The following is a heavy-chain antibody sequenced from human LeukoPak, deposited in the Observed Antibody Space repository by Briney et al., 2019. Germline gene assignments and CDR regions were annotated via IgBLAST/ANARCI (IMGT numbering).Heavy chain of an antibody. CDR1: GGSISSSSYY. CDR2: IYYSGST. J-gene: IGHJ4*02. V-gene: IGHV4-39*07. Sequence: SETLSLTCTVSGGSISSSSYYWGWIRQPPGKGLEWIGSIYYSGSTNYNPSLRSRVTMSVDTSKNLFSLKLSSVTAADTAVYYCASEYYYDTSGYYSLAYWGQGTLVTVSS. D-gene: IGHD3-22*01. CDR3: ASEYYYDTSGYYSLAY.